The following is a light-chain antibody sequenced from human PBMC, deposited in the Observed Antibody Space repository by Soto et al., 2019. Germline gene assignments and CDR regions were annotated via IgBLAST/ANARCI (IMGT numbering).Light chain of an antibody. CDR2: GAS. Sequence: EIVLTQSPGTLSLSPGERAPLSCRASQTVISSYLAWYQQKPGQAPRLLIFGASSRATGIPDRFSGSGSGTDFTLTISGLEPDDFALEYCLQYGGSPRTFGQGTKLEIK. J-gene: IGKJ2*01. CDR1: QTVISSY. CDR3: LQYGGSPRT. V-gene: IGKV3-20*01.